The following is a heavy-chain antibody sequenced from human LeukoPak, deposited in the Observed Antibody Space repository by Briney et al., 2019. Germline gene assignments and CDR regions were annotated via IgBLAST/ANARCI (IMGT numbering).Heavy chain of an antibody. J-gene: IGHJ5*02. CDR2: VDPDDGQR. V-gene: IGHV1-24*01. D-gene: IGHD4-11*01. Sequence: ASVKVSCKISGYTLKDISVHWVRQPPGKGLEWMGGVDPDDGQRVYAQRFQGRVTMTEDTSTNTAYMELSRLRSEDTAVYFCAAVSGHYTLLDAWGQGALVTVST. CDR1: GYTLKDIS. CDR3: AAVSGHYTLLDA.